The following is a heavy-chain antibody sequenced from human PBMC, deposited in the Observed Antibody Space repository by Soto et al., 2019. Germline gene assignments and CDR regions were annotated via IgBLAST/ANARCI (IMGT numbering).Heavy chain of an antibody. D-gene: IGHD1-1*01. J-gene: IGHJ4*02. CDR3: TRGPRVSSTGTGAH. CDR1: GYTFTGYY. V-gene: IGHV1-2*02. CDR2: INPNSGGT. Sequence: ASVKVSCKASGYTFTGYYMHWVRQAPGQGLEWMGWINPNSGGTNYAQKFQGRVTMTRDTSISTAYMELSRLRADDTGLYYCTRGPRVSSTGTGAHWGQGTLVTVSS.